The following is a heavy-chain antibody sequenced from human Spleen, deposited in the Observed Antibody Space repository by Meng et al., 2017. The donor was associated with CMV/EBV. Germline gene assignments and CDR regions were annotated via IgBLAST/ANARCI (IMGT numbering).Heavy chain of an antibody. J-gene: IGHJ4*02. CDR1: GGSFSGYH. CDR3: ARDYKFDIRPFDY. Sequence: GSLRLSCAVYGGSFSGYHWAWIRQPPGKGLECIGSIHSSGYTYSNPSLKSRVAFSLDTSKNQFSLKLSSVTAADTAVYYCARDYKFDIRPFDYWGQGTLVTVSS. V-gene: IGHV4-34*01. CDR2: IHSSGYT. D-gene: IGHD3-10*01.